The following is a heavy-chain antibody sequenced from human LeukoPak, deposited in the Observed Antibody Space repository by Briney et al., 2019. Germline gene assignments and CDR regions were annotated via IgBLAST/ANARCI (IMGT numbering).Heavy chain of an antibody. Sequence: SETLSLTCTVSGGSISSGSYYWSWIRQPAGKGLEWIGRIYTSGSTNYNPSLKSRVTISVDTSKNQLSLKLSSVTAADTAVYYCARGGYSYGLNWFDPWGQGTLVTVSS. J-gene: IGHJ5*02. CDR3: ARGGYSYGLNWFDP. V-gene: IGHV4-61*02. CDR2: IYTSGST. CDR1: GGSISSGSYY. D-gene: IGHD5-18*01.